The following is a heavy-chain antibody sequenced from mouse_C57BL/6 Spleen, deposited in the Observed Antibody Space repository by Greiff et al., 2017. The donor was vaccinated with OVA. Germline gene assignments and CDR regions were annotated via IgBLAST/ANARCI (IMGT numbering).Heavy chain of an antibody. CDR1: GYTFTSYW. J-gene: IGHJ4*01. D-gene: IGHD2-1*01. CDR2: IYPGSGST. Sequence: QVQLQQPGAELVKPGASVKMSCKASGYTFTSYWITWKKQRPGQGLEWIGDIYPGSGSTNYNEKFKSKATLTVDTSSSTAYMQLSSLTSEDSAVYYCAREGGLLWGAMDYWGQGTSVTVSS. CDR3: AREGGLLWGAMDY. V-gene: IGHV1-55*01.